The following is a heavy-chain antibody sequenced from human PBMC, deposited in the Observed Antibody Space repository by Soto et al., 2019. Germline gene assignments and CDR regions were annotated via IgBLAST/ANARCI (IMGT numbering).Heavy chain of an antibody. J-gene: IGHJ4*02. Sequence: GASVKVSCKVSRYTLTELSMHWVRQAPGKGLEWMGGFDPEDGETIYAQKFQGRVTMTEDTSTDTAYMELSSLRSEDTAVYYCATAVNYGDYVDYWGQGTLVTVSS. D-gene: IGHD4-17*01. V-gene: IGHV1-24*01. CDR1: RYTLTELS. CDR3: ATAVNYGDYVDY. CDR2: FDPEDGET.